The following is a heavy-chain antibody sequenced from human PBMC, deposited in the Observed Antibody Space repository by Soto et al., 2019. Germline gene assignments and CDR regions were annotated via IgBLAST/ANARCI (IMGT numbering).Heavy chain of an antibody. J-gene: IGHJ1*01. V-gene: IGHV4-34*01. D-gene: IGHD2-15*01. CDR2: INHSGST. CDR3: ATSEWGGVYFQH. Sequence: QVQLQHGGAGLLKPSETLSLTCAFYGGSFSGYYWSWIRQPPGKGLEWIGEINHSGSTNYNPSLKSRVTISVDTSKNQFSLKLSSVTAADTAVYYCATSEWGGVYFQHWGQGTLVTVSS. CDR1: GGSFSGYY.